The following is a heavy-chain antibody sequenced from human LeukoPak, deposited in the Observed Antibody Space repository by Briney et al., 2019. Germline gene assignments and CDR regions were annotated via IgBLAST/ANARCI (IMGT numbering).Heavy chain of an antibody. J-gene: IGHJ4*02. CDR2: IGIWGSTI. D-gene: IGHD1-26*01. CDR3: ARDRGNSIVGSDFDS. CDR1: GFTFTRHS. Sequence: GGSLRLSCAASGFTFTRHSMNWVRQAPGKGLEWVSFIGIWGSTIYYADSVKGRFTISRDNAKNSVYLQMNSLRAEDTAVYYCARDRGNSIVGSDFDSWGQGTLVTVSS. V-gene: IGHV3-48*01.